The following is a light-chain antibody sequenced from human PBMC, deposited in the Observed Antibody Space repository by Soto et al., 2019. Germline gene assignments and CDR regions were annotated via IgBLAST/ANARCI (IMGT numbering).Light chain of an antibody. CDR2: ATS. CDR3: LQDYSYPRT. J-gene: IGKJ1*01. Sequence: AIQMTQSPSSLSESVGDRVTIICRASQGIRNDLGWYQQRPGKAPKLLIYATSNLQSGVPSRFSGSGSGTDFTLTISSLQPEDFATYYCLQDYSYPRTFGQGTKVEIK. CDR1: QGIRND. V-gene: IGKV1-6*01.